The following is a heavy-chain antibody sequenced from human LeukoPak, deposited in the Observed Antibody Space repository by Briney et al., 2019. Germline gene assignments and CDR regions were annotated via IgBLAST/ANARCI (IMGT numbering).Heavy chain of an antibody. Sequence: ASVKVSCKASGYTFTTYGISWVRQAPGQGREWRGWISAYNGNTDYAQSLQGRVTMTIDTSTSTVYMELRSLRSDDTAVYYCARDVGRCYDIDYWGQGTLVTVSS. V-gene: IGHV1-18*01. CDR3: ARDVGRCYDIDY. CDR2: ISAYNGNT. J-gene: IGHJ4*02. CDR1: GYTFTTYG. D-gene: IGHD3-16*01.